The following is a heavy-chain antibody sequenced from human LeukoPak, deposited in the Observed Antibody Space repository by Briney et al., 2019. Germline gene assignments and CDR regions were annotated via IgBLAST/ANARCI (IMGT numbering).Heavy chain of an antibody. CDR3: ARGTTVTTLFDY. Sequence: PETLSLTCTVSGGSISSYYWSWIRQPPGKGLEWIGYIYYSGSTNYNPSLKSRVTISVDTSKNQFSLKLSSVTAADTAVYYCARGTTVTTLFDYWGQGTLVIVSS. CDR1: GGSISSYY. D-gene: IGHD4-17*01. CDR2: IYYSGST. J-gene: IGHJ4*02. V-gene: IGHV4-59*01.